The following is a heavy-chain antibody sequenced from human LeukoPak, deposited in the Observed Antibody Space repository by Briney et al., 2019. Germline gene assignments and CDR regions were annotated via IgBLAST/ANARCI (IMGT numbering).Heavy chain of an antibody. V-gene: IGHV1-18*01. D-gene: IGHD2-2*01. CDR3: ARDGFVVPAAIELDY. CDR2: ISAYNGKT. CDR1: GYTFTSYG. J-gene: IGHJ4*02. Sequence: ASVKVSCKASGYTFTSYGISWVRQPPGQGLEWMGWISAYNGKTNYAQKLQGRVTMTTDTSTSTAYMELRSLRADDTAVYYCARDGFVVPAAIELDYWGQGTLVTVSS.